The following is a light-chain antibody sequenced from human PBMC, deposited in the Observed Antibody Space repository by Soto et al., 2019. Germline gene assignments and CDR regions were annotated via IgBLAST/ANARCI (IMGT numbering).Light chain of an antibody. CDR2: EVS. J-gene: IGLJ2*01. Sequence: QSALTQPASVSGSPGQSINLSCTVTSSDVGDDDYVSWYQQYAGTAPIMMIYEVSNRPSGVSNRFSGSKSGNTASLTISGLQADDEADYYCCSYIGSNTLLFGGGTKVTVL. CDR1: SSDVGDDDY. V-gene: IGLV2-14*01. CDR3: CSYIGSNTLL.